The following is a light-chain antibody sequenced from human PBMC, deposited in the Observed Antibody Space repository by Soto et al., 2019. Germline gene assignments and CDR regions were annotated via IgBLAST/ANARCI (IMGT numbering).Light chain of an antibody. J-gene: IGKJ1*01. CDR1: QGISSY. CDR2: AAS. V-gene: IGKV1-8*01. CDR3: QQYYSYPRT. Sequence: QMTQSPSTFSPSXVGRVTITXXASQGISSYLAWYQQKPGKAPKLLIYAASTLQSGVPSRFSGSGSGTDFTLTISCLQSEDFATYYCQQYYSYPRTFGQGTKVDI.